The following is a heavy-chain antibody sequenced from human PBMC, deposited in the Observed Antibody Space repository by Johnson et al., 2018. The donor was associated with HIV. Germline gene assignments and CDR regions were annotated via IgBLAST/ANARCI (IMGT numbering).Heavy chain of an antibody. D-gene: IGHD1-26*01. CDR2: ISSSGSTI. J-gene: IGHJ3*02. V-gene: IGHV3-48*01. CDR3: ATSMGATALAFDI. CDR1: GFTVSSNY. Sequence: VQLVESGGGLIQPGGSLRLSCAASGFTVSSNYMSWVRQAPGKGLEWVSYISSSGSTIYYADSVKGRFTISRDTSKNTLYLQMNSLRAEDTAVYYCATSMGATALAFDIWGQGTMVTVSS.